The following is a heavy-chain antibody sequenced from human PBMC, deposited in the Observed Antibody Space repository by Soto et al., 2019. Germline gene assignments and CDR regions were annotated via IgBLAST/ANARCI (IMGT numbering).Heavy chain of an antibody. CDR1: GGTVASSHW. J-gene: IGHJ5*02. D-gene: IGHD1-26*01. CDR3: GRGIVPAGGNNYFDP. V-gene: IGHV4-4*02. Sequence: QVQLQESGPRLVKPSGSLSLTCGVSGGTVASSHWWSWVRQSPGGGLEWIGNVYHTGDTNFNPSLRSRVSISLYKSNNQLSLRLKSLSAGDTAGDFCGRGIVPAGGNNYFDPWGPGTLVTVSS. CDR2: VYHTGDT.